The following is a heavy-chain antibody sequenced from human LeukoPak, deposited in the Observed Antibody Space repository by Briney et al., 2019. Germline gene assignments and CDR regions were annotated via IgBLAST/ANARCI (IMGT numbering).Heavy chain of an antibody. Sequence: GGSLRLSCAASGFTLSHYWKHWVRQAPGKGLVWVSLLSLDGSTTTYAGSVKGRFTISRDNAKNTLFLQMNSLRAEDTAGYYCVRGDYNGFHCWGRGTLVTVSS. CDR2: LSLDGSTT. CDR1: GFTLSHYW. CDR3: VRGDYNGFHC. J-gene: IGHJ5*01. V-gene: IGHV3-74*01. D-gene: IGHD2-21*02.